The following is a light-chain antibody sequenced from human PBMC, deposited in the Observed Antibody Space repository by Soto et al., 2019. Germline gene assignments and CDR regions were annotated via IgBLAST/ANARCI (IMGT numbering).Light chain of an antibody. CDR1: SSDVGSHNL. J-gene: IGLJ7*01. Sequence: QSALTQPASVSGSPGQSITISCTGTSSDVGSHNLVSWYQQHPGQAPKLMIYEVSKRPLGVSARFSASKSGNTASLTISGLQADDEADYYCRSYGGSRAVFGGGTQLTVL. CDR2: EVS. V-gene: IGLV2-23*02. CDR3: RSYGGSRAV.